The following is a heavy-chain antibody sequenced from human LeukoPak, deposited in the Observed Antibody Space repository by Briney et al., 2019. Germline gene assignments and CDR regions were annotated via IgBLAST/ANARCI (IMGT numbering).Heavy chain of an antibody. J-gene: IGHJ5*02. CDR2: ISGSGGST. CDR3: AKRAESFVLMVYASWFDP. CDR1: GGSISSSSYY. V-gene: IGHV3-23*01. Sequence: ETLSLTCTVSGGSISSSSYYWGWIRQPPGKGLEWVSAISGSGGSTYYADSVKGRFTISRDNSKNTLYLQMNSLRAEDTAVYYCAKRAESFVLMVYASWFDPWGQGTLVTVSS. D-gene: IGHD2-8*01.